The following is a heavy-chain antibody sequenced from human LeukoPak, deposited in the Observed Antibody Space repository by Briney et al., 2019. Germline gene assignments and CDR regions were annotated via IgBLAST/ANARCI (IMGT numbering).Heavy chain of an antibody. CDR1: GYTFTSYG. CDR2: ISAYNGNT. J-gene: IGHJ6*02. D-gene: IGHD4-23*01. Sequence: GASVKVSCKASGYTFTSYGISWVRQAPGQGLEWMGWISAYNGNTNYAQKLQGRVTMTTDTSTSTAYMELRSLRSDDTAVYYCARDLRWWEVVTSRYYYGMDVWGQGTTVTVSS. V-gene: IGHV1-18*01. CDR3: ARDLRWWEVVTSRYYYGMDV.